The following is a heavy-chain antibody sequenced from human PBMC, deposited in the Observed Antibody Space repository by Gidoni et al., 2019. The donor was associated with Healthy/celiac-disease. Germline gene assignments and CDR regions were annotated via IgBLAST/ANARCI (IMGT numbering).Heavy chain of an antibody. Sequence: EVQLLESGGGLVQPGGSLRLSCAASGFTFSSYAMTWVRQAPGKGLDGVSAISGSGGSTYYAAAVKGRFTISRDNSKNTLYLQMNSLRAEDTAVYYCAKDQSGWGKRPVDLWGRGTLVTVSS. J-gene: IGHJ2*01. CDR3: AKDQSGWGKRPVDL. CDR1: GFTFSSYA. D-gene: IGHD2-8*02. CDR2: ISGSGGST. V-gene: IGHV3-23*01.